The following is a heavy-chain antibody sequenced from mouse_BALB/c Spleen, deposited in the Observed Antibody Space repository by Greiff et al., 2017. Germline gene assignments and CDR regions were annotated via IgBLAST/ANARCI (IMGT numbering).Heavy chain of an antibody. V-gene: IGHV1-14*01. Sequence: EVQLQQSGPELVKPGASVKMSCKASGYTFTSYVMHWVKQKPGQGLEWIGYINPYNDGTKYNEKIKGKATLTSDKSSSTAYMELSSLTSEDSAVYYCIYGYDAGAWFAYWGQGTLVTVSA. CDR3: IYGYDAGAWFAY. CDR2: INPYNDGT. J-gene: IGHJ3*01. CDR1: GYTFTSYV. D-gene: IGHD2-2*01.